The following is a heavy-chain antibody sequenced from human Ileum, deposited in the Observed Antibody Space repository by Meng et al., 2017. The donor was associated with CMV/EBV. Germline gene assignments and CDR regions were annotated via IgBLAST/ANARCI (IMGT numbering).Heavy chain of an antibody. CDR1: GGSISSPSYY. Sequence: QLHLPESGPGLVKPSETLSLTCSVSGGSISSPSYYWGWIRQPPGKGLEWIGTFYYSGSTYHNPSLRSRATISVDSSNNQFSLNLTSVTAADTAVYYCARLRHQDIDYWGQGTLVTVSS. CDR2: FYYSGST. CDR3: ARLRHQDIDY. J-gene: IGHJ4*02. V-gene: IGHV4-39*07.